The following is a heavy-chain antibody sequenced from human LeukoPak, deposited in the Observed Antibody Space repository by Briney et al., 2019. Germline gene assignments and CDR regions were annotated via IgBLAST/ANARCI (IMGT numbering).Heavy chain of an antibody. D-gene: IGHD6-19*01. J-gene: IGHJ5*02. V-gene: IGHV3-7*01. CDR1: GFPFNSYV. CDR2: INPDGSET. Sequence: VGSLRLSCAASGFPFNSYVMSSVRQAPSKGLELLANINPDGSETRCVDSVKGRFTVSRDNAGNSLFLQVNSLRVEDTAVYYCAGSRVAVTDTLDPWGQGTLVTVSP. CDR3: AGSRVAVTDTLDP.